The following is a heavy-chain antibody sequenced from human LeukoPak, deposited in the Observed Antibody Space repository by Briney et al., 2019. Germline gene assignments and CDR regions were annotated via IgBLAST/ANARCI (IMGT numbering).Heavy chain of an antibody. J-gene: IGHJ3*02. CDR1: GGTFSSYA. V-gene: IGHV1-69*05. CDR2: IIPIFGTA. D-gene: IGHD3-22*01. CDR3: ARDLPDLYYYDSSGGAFDI. Sequence: GASVKVSCKASGGTFSSYAISWVRQAPGQGLEWMGGIIPIFGTANYAQKFQGRVTITMDESTSTAYMELSSLRSEDTAVYYCARDLPDLYYYDSSGGAFDIWGQGTMVTVSS.